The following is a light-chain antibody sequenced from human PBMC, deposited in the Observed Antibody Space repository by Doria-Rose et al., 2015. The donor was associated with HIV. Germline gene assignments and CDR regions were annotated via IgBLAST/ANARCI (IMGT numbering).Light chain of an antibody. J-gene: IGKJ3*01. Sequence: TQSPESLGMSLGERATLNCKSNQSLLYTSKNYLAWYQQKPGQPPKLLIYWASTRQSGVPARFSGSGSGTDFTLTISSLEAEYVAVYYCQQYYDTPSVGPGPTVDIK. CDR2: WAS. CDR3: QQYYDTPS. CDR1: QSLLYTSKNY. V-gene: IGKV4-1*01.